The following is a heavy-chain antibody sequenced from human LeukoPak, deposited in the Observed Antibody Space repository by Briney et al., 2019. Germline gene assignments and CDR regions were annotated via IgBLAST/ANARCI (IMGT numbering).Heavy chain of an antibody. V-gene: IGHV1-2*02. J-gene: IGHJ6*02. CDR1: GYTFTGYY. CDR3: ARVPRYSYYGMDV. CDR2: INPNSGGT. Sequence: ASVKVSCKASGYTFTGYYMHWVRQSPGQGREWMGWINPNSGGTNYAQKFQGRVTMTRDTSISTAYMELSRLRSDDTAVYYCARVPRYSYYGMDVWGQGTTVTVSS.